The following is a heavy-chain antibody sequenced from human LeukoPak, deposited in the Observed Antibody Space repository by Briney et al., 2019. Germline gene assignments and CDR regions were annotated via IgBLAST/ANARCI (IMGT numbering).Heavy chain of an antibody. CDR2: INWSGGST. D-gene: IGHD3-22*01. V-gene: IGHV3-20*04. CDR1: GFTFSSYW. CDR3: VRGESRGYYRH. Sequence: GGSLRLSCAASGFTFSSYWMHWVRQAPGKGLEWVSGINWSGGSTLYADSVKGRFTISRDNAKNSLYVQMNSLRVEDTALYYCVRGESRGYYRHWGQGTLVTVS. J-gene: IGHJ4*01.